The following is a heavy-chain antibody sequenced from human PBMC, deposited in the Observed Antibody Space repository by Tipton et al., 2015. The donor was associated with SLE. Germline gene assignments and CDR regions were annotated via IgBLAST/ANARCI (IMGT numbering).Heavy chain of an antibody. J-gene: IGHJ6*03. CDR2: INYSGNT. CDR3: TRDRTPDYYYYYMDV. CDR1: GGPFNGFF. V-gene: IGHV4-34*01. D-gene: IGHD2-15*01. Sequence: TLSLTCAVSGGPFNGFFWTWIRQPPGKGLEWIGEINYSGNTNYNPSLKSRVTMSVDTSKKHFSLRLSSVTAADSAIYYCTRDRTPDYYYYYMDVWGKGTTVTVSS.